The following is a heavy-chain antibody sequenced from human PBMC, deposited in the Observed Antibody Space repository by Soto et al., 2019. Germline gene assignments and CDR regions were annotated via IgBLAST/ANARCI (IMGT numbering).Heavy chain of an antibody. Sequence: QVQLVQSGAEVKKPGASVKVSCKASGYTFTSYGISWVRQAPGQGLEWIGWVNAYNGNTKYAQKFQGRVTMTTDTSTSTAYMALRSLRSDDTAVYYCAREAVSGSTGFDYWGQGTLVTVSS. CDR2: VNAYNGNT. CDR3: AREAVSGSTGFDY. V-gene: IGHV1-18*01. CDR1: GYTFTSYG. D-gene: IGHD6-19*01. J-gene: IGHJ4*02.